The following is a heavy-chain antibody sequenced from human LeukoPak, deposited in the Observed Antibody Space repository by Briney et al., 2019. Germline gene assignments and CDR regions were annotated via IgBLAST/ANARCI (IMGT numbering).Heavy chain of an antibody. CDR1: GGTFSSYA. CDR3: ATIGYCSSTSCKERKYNWFDP. CDR2: IFPIFGTA. Sequence: ASVKVSCKASGGTFSSYAISWVRQAPGQGLEWMGGIFPIFGTANYAQKFQGRVTITTDESTSTAYMELSSLRSEDTAVYYCATIGYCSSTSCKERKYNWFDPWGQGTLVTVSS. V-gene: IGHV1-69*05. J-gene: IGHJ5*02. D-gene: IGHD2-2*01.